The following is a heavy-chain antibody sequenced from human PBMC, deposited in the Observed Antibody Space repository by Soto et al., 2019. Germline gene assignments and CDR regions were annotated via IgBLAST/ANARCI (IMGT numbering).Heavy chain of an antibody. D-gene: IGHD3-16*01. J-gene: IGHJ4*02. Sequence: QMQLQESGPGLVKPSETLSLTCTVSGGSMRGQHWSWIRQPPGKGLECIGHHIDSTNYNPSLKSRSTISTGTSRNQYSPKRSSVTAADPAVYYCAHYTVGEGGRGYWGQGTLVTVSS. CDR3: AHYTVGEGGRGY. CDR2: HHIDST. V-gene: IGHV4-4*09. CDR1: GGSMRGQH.